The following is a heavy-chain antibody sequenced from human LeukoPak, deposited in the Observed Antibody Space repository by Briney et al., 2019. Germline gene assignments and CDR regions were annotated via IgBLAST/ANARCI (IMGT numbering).Heavy chain of an antibody. D-gene: IGHD3-22*01. Sequence: GASVKVSCKASGYTFTSYYMHWVRQAPGQGLEWMGIINPSGGSTSYAQKFQGRVTMTRDTSTSTVYMELRSLRSENTAVYYCARDRDSSGYYYKLGAFDIWGQGTMVTVSS. J-gene: IGHJ3*02. CDR2: INPSGGST. CDR3: ARDRDSSGYYYKLGAFDI. V-gene: IGHV1-46*01. CDR1: GYTFTSYY.